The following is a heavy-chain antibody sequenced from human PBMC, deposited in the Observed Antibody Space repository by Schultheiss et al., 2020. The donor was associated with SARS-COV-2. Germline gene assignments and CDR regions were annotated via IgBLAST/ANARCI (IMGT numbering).Heavy chain of an antibody. V-gene: IGHV2-5*01. CDR1: GFSLRTSGVG. D-gene: IGHD3-22*01. Sequence: SGPTLVKPTQTLTLTCTFSGFSLRTSGVGVGWIRQPPGKALEWLALIYWNDDKRYSPSLKSRLTITKDTSKNQVVLTLTNMDPVDTATYYCARTVYDSSGYSLYDAFDIWGQGTMVTVSS. CDR3: ARTVYDSSGYSLYDAFDI. CDR2: IYWNDDK. J-gene: IGHJ3*02.